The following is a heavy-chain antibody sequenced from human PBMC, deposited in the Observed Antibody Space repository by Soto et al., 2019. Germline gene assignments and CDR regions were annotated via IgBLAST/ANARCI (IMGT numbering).Heavy chain of an antibody. CDR1: GGSFSGYY. CDR2: INHSGST. J-gene: IGHJ1*01. V-gene: IGHV4-34*01. D-gene: IGHD6-6*01. Sequence: SETLSLTCAVYGGSFSGYYWSWIRQPPGRGLEWIGEINHSGSTYYNPSLTSRVTISVDTSTNHFSLKLTSVTAADAAVYYCARGGIAARLQHWGQGTLVTVSS. CDR3: ARGGIAARLQH.